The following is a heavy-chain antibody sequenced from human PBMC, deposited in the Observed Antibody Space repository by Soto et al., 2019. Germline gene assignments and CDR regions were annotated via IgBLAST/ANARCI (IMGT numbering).Heavy chain of an antibody. CDR2: INAGNGNT. CDR3: ARVGGWYVPDY. Sequence: QVQLVQSGAEEKKPGASVKVSCKASGYTFTSYAMHWVRQAPGQRLEWMGWINAGNGNTKYSQKFQGRVTITRDTSASTAYMALSSLRSEDTAVYYCARVGGWYVPDYWGQGTLVTVSS. CDR1: GYTFTSYA. V-gene: IGHV1-3*05. D-gene: IGHD6-19*01. J-gene: IGHJ4*02.